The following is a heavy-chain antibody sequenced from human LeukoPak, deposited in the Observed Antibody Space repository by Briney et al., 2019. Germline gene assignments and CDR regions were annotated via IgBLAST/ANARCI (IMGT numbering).Heavy chain of an antibody. Sequence: GGSLRLSCAASGFTFSSYSMNWVRQAPGKGLEWVSSISSSSSYIYYAGSVKGRFTISRDNAKNSLYLQMNSLRAEDTAVYYCAKAKQWLADFDYWGQGTLVTVSS. D-gene: IGHD6-19*01. V-gene: IGHV3-21*04. CDR1: GFTFSSYS. J-gene: IGHJ4*02. CDR3: AKAKQWLADFDY. CDR2: ISSSSSYI.